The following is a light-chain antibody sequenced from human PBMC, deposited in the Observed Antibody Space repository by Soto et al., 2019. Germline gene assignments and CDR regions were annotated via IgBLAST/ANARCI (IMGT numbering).Light chain of an antibody. J-gene: IGKJ1*01. CDR3: QRYGG. CDR1: QSVSSGY. V-gene: IGKV3-20*01. Sequence: EIVLTQSPGTLSLSPGERATLSCRASQSVSSGYLAWYQQKPGQAPRLLIYGASSRATGIPDRFSGSGSGTDFTLTISRLEPEDFAVYYCQRYGGFGQGTKVDIK. CDR2: GAS.